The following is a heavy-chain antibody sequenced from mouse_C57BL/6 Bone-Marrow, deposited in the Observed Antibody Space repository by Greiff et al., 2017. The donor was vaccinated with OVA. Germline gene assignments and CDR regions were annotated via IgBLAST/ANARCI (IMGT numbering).Heavy chain of an antibody. V-gene: IGHV14-4*01. CDR3: TPGHYYAMDY. CDR2: IDPENGDT. CDR1: GFNIKDDY. J-gene: IGHJ4*01. Sequence: VQLKQSGAELVRPGASVKLSCTASGFNIKDDYMHWVKQRPEQGLEWIGWIDPENGDTEYASKFQGKATITADTSSNTAYLQLSSLTSEDTAVYYCTPGHYYAMDYWGQGTSVTVSS.